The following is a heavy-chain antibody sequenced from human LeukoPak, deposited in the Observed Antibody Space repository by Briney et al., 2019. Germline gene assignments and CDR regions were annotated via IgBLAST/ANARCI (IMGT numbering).Heavy chain of an antibody. D-gene: IGHD6-13*01. Sequence: TSETLSLTCTVSGGSISSYYWSWIRQPPGKGLEWIGYIYYSGSTNYNPSLKSRVTISVDTSKNQFSLKLSSVTAADTAVYYCARARYSSSWACDYWGQGTLVTVSS. CDR2: IYYSGST. CDR3: ARARYSSSWACDY. J-gene: IGHJ4*02. V-gene: IGHV4-59*01. CDR1: GGSISSYY.